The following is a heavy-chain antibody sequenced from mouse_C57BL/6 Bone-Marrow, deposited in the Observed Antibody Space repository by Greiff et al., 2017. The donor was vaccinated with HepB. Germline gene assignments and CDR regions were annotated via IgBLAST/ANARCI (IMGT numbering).Heavy chain of an antibody. CDR2: IRLKSDNYAT. V-gene: IGHV6-3*01. J-gene: IGHJ4*01. D-gene: IGHD2-2*01. Sequence: VNLVESGGGLVQPGGSMKLSCVASGFTFSNYWMNWVRQSPEKGLEWLAQIRLKSDNYATHYAESAKGRFTMSRDDSKSSVYLQMNNVRAEDTGIYYCTGGGGYDGYAMDYWGQGTSVTVSS. CDR1: GFTFSNYW. CDR3: TGGGGYDGYAMDY.